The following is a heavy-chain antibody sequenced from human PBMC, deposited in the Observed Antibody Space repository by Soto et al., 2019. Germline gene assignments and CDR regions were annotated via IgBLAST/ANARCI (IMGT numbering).Heavy chain of an antibody. CDR2: IIPIFGTA. D-gene: IGHD6-13*01. CDR1: GGTFSSYA. Sequence: ASVKVSCKASGGTFSSYAISWVRQAPGQGLEWMGGIIPIFGTANYAQKFQGRVTITADESTSTAYMELSSLRSEDTAVYYCARDYSHKGSLGYWGQGTLVTVSS. J-gene: IGHJ4*02. V-gene: IGHV1-69*13. CDR3: ARDYSHKGSLGY.